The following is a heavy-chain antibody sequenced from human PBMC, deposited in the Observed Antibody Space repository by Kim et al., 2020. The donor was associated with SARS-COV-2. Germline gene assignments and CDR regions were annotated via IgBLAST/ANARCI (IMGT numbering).Heavy chain of an antibody. J-gene: IGHJ4*02. D-gene: IGHD2-15*01. CDR1: GFTFSSCA. CDR3: ARQDCSGGRCYLDF. V-gene: IGHV3-30-3*01. Sequence: GGSLRLSCAASGFTFSSCAMHWVRQAPGKGLEWVTVISLDGGNKYYADSVKGRFTISRDNSKNTLSLQMNSLRPEDTAVYYCARQDCSGGRCYLDFWGQGILVTVSS. CDR2: ISLDGGNK.